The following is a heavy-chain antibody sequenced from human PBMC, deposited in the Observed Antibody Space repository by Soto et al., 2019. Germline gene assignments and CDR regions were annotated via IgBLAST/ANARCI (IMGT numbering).Heavy chain of an antibody. D-gene: IGHD3-16*02. CDR2: ISYDGSNK. J-gene: IGHJ4*02. CDR3: ARDKLWGSYRYTALDY. Sequence: QVQLVESGGGVVQPGRSLRLSCAASGFTFSTYAMHWVRQAPGKGLEWVAVISYDGSNKYYEDSVKGPFTISRDNSKNTLSLQMNSLRAEDTAVYYCARDKLWGSYRYTALDYWGQGTLVTVSS. V-gene: IGHV3-30-3*01. CDR1: GFTFSTYA.